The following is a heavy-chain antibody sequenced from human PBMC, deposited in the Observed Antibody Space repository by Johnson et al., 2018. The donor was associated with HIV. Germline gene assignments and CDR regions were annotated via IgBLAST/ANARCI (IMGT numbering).Heavy chain of an antibody. CDR2: IRYDGSNK. J-gene: IGHJ3*01. CDR3: ARDGRDLVTRGGFDV. CDR1: GFTFSSYG. D-gene: IGHD5-18*01. V-gene: IGHV3-30*02. Sequence: VQLVESGGGVVQPGGSLRLSCAASGFTFSSYGMHWVRQAPGKGLEWVAFIRYDGSNKYYADSVKGRFTISRDNSRNMLYLQMNSLRPEDTAVYYCARDGRDLVTRGGFDVWGPGTVVTVSS.